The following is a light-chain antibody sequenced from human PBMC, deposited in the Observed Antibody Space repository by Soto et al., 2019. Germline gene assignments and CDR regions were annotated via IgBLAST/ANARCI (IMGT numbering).Light chain of an antibody. CDR1: QSLDSW. Sequence: DIQMTQSPSTLSASVEDRVTIPCRASQSLDSWLAWYQQKPGKPPKLLIYKSSILEFGVPSRFSGSGSGTLFTLTISSLQPDDFATYYCQQYHSFSTFGQGTKVEIK. V-gene: IGKV1-5*03. CDR2: KSS. CDR3: QQYHSFST. J-gene: IGKJ1*01.